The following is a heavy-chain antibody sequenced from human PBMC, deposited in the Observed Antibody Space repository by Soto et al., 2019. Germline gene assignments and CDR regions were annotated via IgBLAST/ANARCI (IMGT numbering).Heavy chain of an antibody. Sequence: PGGSLRLSCAASGFAFNNYHMNWIRQAPEKGLEWVSYISSGGNTIYYADSVKGRFTISRDNARNSLYLQMNSLRAADTAVYYCARAAPRYCSGGSCYSGRDYWGQGTLVTVSS. CDR2: ISSGGNTI. J-gene: IGHJ4*02. CDR1: GFAFNNYH. CDR3: ARAAPRYCSGGSCYSGRDY. D-gene: IGHD2-15*01. V-gene: IGHV3-11*04.